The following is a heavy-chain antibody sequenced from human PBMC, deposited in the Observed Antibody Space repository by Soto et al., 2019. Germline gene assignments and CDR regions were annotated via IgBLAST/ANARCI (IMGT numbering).Heavy chain of an antibody. D-gene: IGHD5-18*01. V-gene: IGHV3-23*01. Sequence: EVQLLESGGGLVQPGGSLRLSCAASGFTFSSYAMSWVRQAPGKGLEWVSAISGSGGSTYYADSVKGRFTISRDKSKNTLSLQMNSLRAEDTAVYYCAAAMRGIYCFDYWGQGTLVTVSS. CDR1: GFTFSSYA. CDR3: AAAMRGIYCFDY. J-gene: IGHJ4*02. CDR2: ISGSGGST.